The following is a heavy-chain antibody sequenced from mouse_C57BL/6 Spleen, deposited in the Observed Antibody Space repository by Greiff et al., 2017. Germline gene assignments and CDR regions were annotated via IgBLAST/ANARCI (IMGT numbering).Heavy chain of an antibody. J-gene: IGHJ2*01. V-gene: IGHV1-55*01. CDR3: AREGGTAQATLYYFDY. Sequence: QVQLKQPGAELVKPGASVKMSCKASGYTFTSYWITWVKQRPGQGLEWIGDIYPGSGSTNYNEKFKSKATLTVDTSSSTAYMQLSSLTSEDSAVYYCAREGGTAQATLYYFDYWGQGTTLTVSS. D-gene: IGHD3-2*02. CDR2: IYPGSGST. CDR1: GYTFTSYW.